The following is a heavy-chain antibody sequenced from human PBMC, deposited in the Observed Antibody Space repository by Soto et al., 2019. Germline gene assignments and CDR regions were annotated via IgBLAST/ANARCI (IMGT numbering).Heavy chain of an antibody. J-gene: IGHJ6*01. D-gene: IGHD5-18*01. CDR3: TSRAYNYGAHFYYAYYGMDV. CDR2: ISGSGTTM. CDR1: GFSFSGYE. Sequence: GGSLRLSCAASGFSFSGYEMNWVRQAPGKGLEWVAFISGSGTTMYYVDSVKGRFSISRDNARKTLYLQMNSLKAEDTAVYYCTSRAYNYGAHFYYAYYGMDVCGQGTPATVSS. V-gene: IGHV3-48*03.